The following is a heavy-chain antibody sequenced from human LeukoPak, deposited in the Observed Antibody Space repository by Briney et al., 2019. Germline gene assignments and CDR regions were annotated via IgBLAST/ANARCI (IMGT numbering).Heavy chain of an antibody. Sequence: PSETLSHTCTVSGGSISSGGYYWSWIRQHPGKGLEWIGYIYYSGSTYYNPSLKSRVTISVDTSKNQFSLKLSSVTAADTAVYYCARCSAPTGDFDYWGQGTLVTVSS. D-gene: IGHD2-15*01. J-gene: IGHJ4*02. CDR2: IYYSGST. CDR3: ARCSAPTGDFDY. V-gene: IGHV4-31*03. CDR1: GGSISSGGYY.